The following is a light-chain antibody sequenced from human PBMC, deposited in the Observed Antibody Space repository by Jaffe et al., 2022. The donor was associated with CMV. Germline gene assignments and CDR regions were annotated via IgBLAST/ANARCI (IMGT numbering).Light chain of an antibody. V-gene: IGKV2-30*01. CDR3: MQGAHWPTT. CDR1: QSLLYADGDTY. J-gene: IGKJ1*01. Sequence: DVVMTQSSLSLPVTLGQPASISCRSSQSLLYADGDTYLSWFHQRPGQSPRRLISKVSRRESGVPDRFSGSGSGTDFTLKISRVEAEDVGMYYCMQGAHWPTTFGQGTKLEI. CDR2: KVS.